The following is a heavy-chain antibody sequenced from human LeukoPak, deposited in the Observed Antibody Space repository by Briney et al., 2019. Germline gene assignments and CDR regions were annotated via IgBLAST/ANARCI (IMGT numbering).Heavy chain of an antibody. CDR2: IHTSGNT. D-gene: IGHD5-18*01. Sequence: SQTLSLTCTVSGGSISSGSYCWSWIRQPAGKGLEWIGHIHTSGNTNYNSSLKSRVTISVDTSKNQFSLKLSSVTAADTAVYYCARLGPPDGIVDTAMVGYYYYYYMDVWGKGTTVTISS. V-gene: IGHV4-61*09. CDR1: GGSISSGSYC. CDR3: ARLGPPDGIVDTAMVGYYYYYYMDV. J-gene: IGHJ6*03.